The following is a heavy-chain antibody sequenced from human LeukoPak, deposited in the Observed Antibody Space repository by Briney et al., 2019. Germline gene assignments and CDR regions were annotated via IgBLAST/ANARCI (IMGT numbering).Heavy chain of an antibody. V-gene: IGHV4-34*01. J-gene: IGHJ4*02. CDR1: GGSFSGYY. CDR2: INHSGST. D-gene: IGHD5-12*01. CDR3: AKRSGYDSSVDY. Sequence: SETLSLTCAVYGGSFSGYYWSWIRQPPGKGLEWIVEINHSGSTNYNPSLKSRVTISVDTSKNQFSLKLSSVTAGDTAVYYCAKRSGYDSSVDYWGQGTLVTVSS.